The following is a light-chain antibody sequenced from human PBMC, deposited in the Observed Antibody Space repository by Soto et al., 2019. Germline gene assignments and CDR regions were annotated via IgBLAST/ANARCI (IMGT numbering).Light chain of an antibody. CDR1: QAIRID. J-gene: IGKJ4*01. CDR3: RQHNSSPLT. Sequence: DVQMTQSPSSLSASVGDGVTITCRASQAIRIDLSWYQQKPGRAPKRLIYSVSSLQSGVPSRFSGSGSGTEFTLTISSLQPEDFATYYCRQHNSSPLTFGGGTKVEIK. CDR2: SVS. V-gene: IGKV1-17*01.